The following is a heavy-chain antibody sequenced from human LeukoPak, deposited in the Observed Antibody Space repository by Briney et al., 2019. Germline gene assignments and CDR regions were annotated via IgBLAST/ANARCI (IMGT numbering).Heavy chain of an antibody. Sequence: SETLSLTCAVYGGSFSGYYWSWIRQPPGKGLEWIGEINHSGSTNYNPSLKSRVTISVDTSKNQFSLKLSSVTAADTAVYYCARAMVQLWSYYYYGMDVWGQGTTVTVSS. CDR2: INHSGST. J-gene: IGHJ6*02. D-gene: IGHD5-18*01. CDR1: GGSFSGYY. CDR3: ARAMVQLWSYYYYGMDV. V-gene: IGHV4-34*01.